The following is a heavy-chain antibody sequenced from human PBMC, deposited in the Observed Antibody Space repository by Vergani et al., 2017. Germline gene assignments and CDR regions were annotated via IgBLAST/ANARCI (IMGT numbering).Heavy chain of an antibody. D-gene: IGHD1-14*01. CDR2: INPNSGGT. Sequence: QVQLVQSGAEVKKPGSSVKVSCKASGYTFTGYYMHWVRQAPGQGLEWMGRINPNSGGTNYAQKFQGRVTMTRDTSISTAYMELSRLRSDDTAVYYCARTRNQPPSKRDAFDIWGQGTMVTVSS. CDR1: GYTFTGYY. J-gene: IGHJ3*02. CDR3: ARTRNQPPSKRDAFDI. V-gene: IGHV1-2*06.